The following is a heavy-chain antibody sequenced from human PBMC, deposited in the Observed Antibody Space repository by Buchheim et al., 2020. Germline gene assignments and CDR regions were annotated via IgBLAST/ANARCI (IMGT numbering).Heavy chain of an antibody. V-gene: IGHV3-73*01. CDR2: IRSKANNYAT. CDR3: TKITYDLLEAYYYGMDF. J-gene: IGHJ6*02. CDR1: GFTFSSYE. D-gene: IGHD3-3*01. Sequence: EVQLVESGGGLVQPGGSLRLSCAASGFTFSSYEMNWVRQAPGKGLEWVGRIRSKANNYATAYAASVKGRFTISRDDSENMVYLQMNSLKTEDTAVYYCTKITYDLLEAYYYGMDFWGQGT.